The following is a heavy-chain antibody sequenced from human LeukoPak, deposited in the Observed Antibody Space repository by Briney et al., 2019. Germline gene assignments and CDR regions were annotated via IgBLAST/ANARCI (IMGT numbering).Heavy chain of an antibody. CDR1: GFTFSSYA. CDR2: ISYDGSNK. CDR3: ARDGSGSYEALDAFDI. J-gene: IGHJ3*02. D-gene: IGHD1-26*01. V-gene: IGHV3-30-3*01. Sequence: GGSLRLSCAASGFTFSSYAMHWVRQAPGKGLEWVAVISYDGSNKYYADSVKGRFTISRDNAKNSLSLQMNSLRAEDTAVYYCARDGSGSYEALDAFDIWGQGTMVTVSS.